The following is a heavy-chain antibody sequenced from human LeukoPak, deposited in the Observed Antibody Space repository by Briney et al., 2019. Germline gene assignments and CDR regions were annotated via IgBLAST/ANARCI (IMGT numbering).Heavy chain of an antibody. CDR3: ARGDYGGLGA. D-gene: IGHD4-23*01. CDR1: GGSLSGGFT. J-gene: IGHJ5*02. Sequence: KASETLSLTCAVSGGSLSGGFTWSWIRPPLGKGLEWIGFIYHSGSTYYNPSLKSRVTISIDTSKNQVSLNLTSVTAADTAMYFCARGDYGGLGAWGQGIPVTLSS. V-gene: IGHV4-30-2*01. CDR2: IYHSGST.